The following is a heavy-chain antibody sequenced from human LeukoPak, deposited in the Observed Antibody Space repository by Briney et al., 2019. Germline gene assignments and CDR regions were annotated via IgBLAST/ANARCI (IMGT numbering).Heavy chain of an antibody. CDR3: ARAINYGSGSYYNGAFDI. CDR1: GGSISSGSYY. V-gene: IGHV4-61*02. CDR2: IYTSGSI. J-gene: IGHJ3*02. D-gene: IGHD3-10*01. Sequence: PSETLSLTCTVSGGSISSGSYYWRWIRQPAGKGLEWIGRIYTSGSINYNPSLKSRVTISVDTSKNQFSLKLSSVTAADTAVYYCARAINYGSGSYYNGAFDIWGQGTMVTVSS.